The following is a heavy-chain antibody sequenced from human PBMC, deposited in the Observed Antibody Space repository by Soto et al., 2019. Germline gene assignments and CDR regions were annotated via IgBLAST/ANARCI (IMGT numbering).Heavy chain of an antibody. J-gene: IGHJ4*02. CDR3: ARAEAYSNYPAR. Sequence: PSETLSLTCSVSGVSISTYYWTWICQPPGKGLEWIGEINQSGRTNYNPSLKSRVTISVDTPKNQFSLRLNSVTAADTAVYYCARAEAYSNYPARWGQGTLVTVSS. CDR1: GVSISTYY. CDR2: INQSGRT. D-gene: IGHD4-4*01. V-gene: IGHV4-34*01.